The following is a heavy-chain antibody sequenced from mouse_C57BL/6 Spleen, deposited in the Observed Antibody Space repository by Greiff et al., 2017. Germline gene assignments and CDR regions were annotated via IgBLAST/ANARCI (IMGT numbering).Heavy chain of an antibody. D-gene: IGHD2-3*01. CDR2: IYPGDGDT. V-gene: IGHV1-82*01. Sequence: QVQLQQSGPELVKPGASVKISCKASGYAFSSSWMNWVKQRPGKGLEWIGRIYPGDGDTNYNGKFKGKATLTADKSSSTAYMQLSSLTSEDSAVYFCARRDLYDGFDYWGQGTTRTVSS. J-gene: IGHJ2*01. CDR1: GYAFSSSW. CDR3: ARRDLYDGFDY.